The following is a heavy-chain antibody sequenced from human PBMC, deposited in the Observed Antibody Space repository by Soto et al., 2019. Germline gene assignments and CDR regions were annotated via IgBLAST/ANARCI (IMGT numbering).Heavy chain of an antibody. Sequence: ASVKVSCKASGYTFTSYYMHWLRQAPGQGLEWMGIINPSGGSTSYAQKFQGRVTMTRDTSTSTVYMELSSLRSEDTAVYYCARASIAVAGSWYFDLWGRGTLVTVSS. D-gene: IGHD6-19*01. CDR3: ARASIAVAGSWYFDL. J-gene: IGHJ2*01. CDR2: INPSGGST. CDR1: GYTFTSYY. V-gene: IGHV1-46*01.